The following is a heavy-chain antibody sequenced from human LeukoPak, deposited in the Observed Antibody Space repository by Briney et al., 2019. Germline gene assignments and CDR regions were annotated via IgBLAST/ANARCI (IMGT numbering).Heavy chain of an antibody. D-gene: IGHD3-3*01. Sequence: GGSLRPSCAPSGFTFSTYYMSWIRQAPGTGLEWVSNISTGGSSIYYADSVNGRFTISRDNAKNSLYLQMTSLIEEDTAVYYCARHLLASGHVAFDLWGQGTMVTVSS. V-gene: IGHV3-11*01. CDR2: ISTGGSSI. CDR3: ARHLLASGHVAFDL. J-gene: IGHJ3*01. CDR1: GFTFSTYY.